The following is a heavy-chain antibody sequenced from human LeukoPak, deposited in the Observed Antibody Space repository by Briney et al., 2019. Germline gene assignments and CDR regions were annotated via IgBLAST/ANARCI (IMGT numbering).Heavy chain of an antibody. V-gene: IGHV3-23*01. CDR1: GFTFSSYA. J-gene: IGHJ4*02. Sequence: PGGSLRLSCAASGFTFSSYAMSWVRQAPGEGLEWVSAISGSGGSTYYADSVKGRFTISRDNSKNTLYLQMNSLRAEDTAVYYCAKHYDFWSARRFDYWGQGTLVTVSS. CDR3: AKHYDFWSARRFDY. D-gene: IGHD3-3*01. CDR2: ISGSGGST.